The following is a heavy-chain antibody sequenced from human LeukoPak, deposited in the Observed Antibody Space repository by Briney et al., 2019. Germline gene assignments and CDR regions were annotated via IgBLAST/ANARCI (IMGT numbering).Heavy chain of an antibody. J-gene: IGHJ5*02. D-gene: IGHD3-22*01. V-gene: IGHV4-59*01. CDR2: IYYSGNS. CDR1: GGSISTYY. Sequence: MASETLSLTCTVSGGSISTYYWSWIRQPPRKGLERIGYIYYSGNSNYNPSLKSRVTISVDTSKNQFSLKLSSVTAADTAVYYCAGLGASGNGYLSWFDPWGQGTLVTVSS. CDR3: AGLGASGNGYLSWFDP.